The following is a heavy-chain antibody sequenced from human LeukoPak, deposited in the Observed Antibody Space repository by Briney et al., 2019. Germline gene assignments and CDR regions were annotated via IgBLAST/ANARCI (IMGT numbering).Heavy chain of an antibody. CDR3: AIWTSGNY. V-gene: IGHV3-7*01. D-gene: IGHD1-1*01. CDR2: MDPSGSQK. CDR1: GFTFGDYA. Sequence: GRPLGLSCTASGFTFGDYAMSWVRQAPGKGLEWVANMDPSGSQKRYVDSVKGRFTISKDNPGTSLYLDMYGLRAEDTAIYYCAIWTSGNYWGQGTLVTVSS. J-gene: IGHJ4*02.